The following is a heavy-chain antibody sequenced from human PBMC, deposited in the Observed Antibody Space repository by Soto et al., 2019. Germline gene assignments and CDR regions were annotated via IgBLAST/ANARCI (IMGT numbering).Heavy chain of an antibody. J-gene: IGHJ4*02. CDR2: TYWHDDR. Sequence: QITLKESGPTLVSPTQTLALTCTFSGFSLSASGVGVGWIRQPPGKALEWLAVTYWHDDRWYSPSLKSRLTITKDTAKNQVVLTMTNMDPVDTGTYYCARMISGYFHFDCWGQGALVTVSS. CDR1: GFSLSASGVG. CDR3: ARMISGYFHFDC. D-gene: IGHD3-22*01. V-gene: IGHV2-5*01.